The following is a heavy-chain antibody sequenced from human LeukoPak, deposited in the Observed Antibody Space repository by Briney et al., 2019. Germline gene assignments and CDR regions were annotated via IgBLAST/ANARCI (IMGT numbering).Heavy chain of an antibody. Sequence: GGSLRLSCAASGFTFSSYAMSWVRQAPGKGLEWVSVISGSGGSTYYADSVKGRFTLSRDNSKNTLYLQMNSLRAEDAVVYYCARRYCSSTSCTLDYWGQGTLVTVSS. J-gene: IGHJ4*02. CDR3: ARRYCSSTSCTLDY. CDR1: GFTFSSYA. V-gene: IGHV3-23*01. CDR2: ISGSGGST. D-gene: IGHD2-2*01.